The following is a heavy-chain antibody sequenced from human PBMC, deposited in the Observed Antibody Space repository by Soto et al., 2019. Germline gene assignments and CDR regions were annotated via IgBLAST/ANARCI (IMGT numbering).Heavy chain of an antibody. CDR3: ARDYNREFDY. CDR2: IKEDGSEK. V-gene: IGHV3-7*05. D-gene: IGHD3-10*01. CDR1: GITFSDYW. Sequence: EVQLVESGGGLVQPGGSLRLSCAASGITFSDYWMSWVRQAPGKGLEWVANIKEDGSEKYYVDSVKGRFTISRDNAKNSLYMQMSSRRAEDTAVYYVARDYNREFDYWGQGTPVTVPS. J-gene: IGHJ4*02.